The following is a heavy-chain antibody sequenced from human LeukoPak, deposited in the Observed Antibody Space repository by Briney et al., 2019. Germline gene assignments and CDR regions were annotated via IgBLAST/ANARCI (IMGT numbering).Heavy chain of an antibody. CDR2: ISGSGGST. CDR3: ARDLSFGAPYNWFDP. V-gene: IGHV3-23*01. D-gene: IGHD3-10*01. J-gene: IGHJ5*02. CDR1: GFTFSSYG. Sequence: TGGSLRLSCAASGFTFSSYGMSWVRQAPGKGLEWVSAISGSGGSTYYADSVKGRFTISRDNSKNTLYLQMNNLRAEDTAVYYCARDLSFGAPYNWFDPWGQGTLVTVSS.